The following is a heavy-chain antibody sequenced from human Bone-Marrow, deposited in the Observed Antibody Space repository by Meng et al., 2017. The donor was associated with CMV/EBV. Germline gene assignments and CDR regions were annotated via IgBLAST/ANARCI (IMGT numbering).Heavy chain of an antibody. CDR2: IYYSGST. D-gene: IGHD2-2*01. V-gene: IGHV4-59*01. CDR1: GGSISSYY. J-gene: IGHJ6*02. Sequence: GSLRLSCTVSGGSISSYYWSWIRQPPGKGLEWIGYIYYSGSTNYNPSLKSRVTISVDTSKNQFSLKLSSVTAADTAVYYCARDGVVPAAVNYYYYYYGMDVWGQGTTVTVSS. CDR3: ARDGVVPAAVNYYYYYYGMDV.